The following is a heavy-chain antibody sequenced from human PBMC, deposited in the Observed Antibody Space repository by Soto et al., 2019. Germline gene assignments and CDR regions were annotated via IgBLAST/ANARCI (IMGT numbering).Heavy chain of an antibody. J-gene: IGHJ5*02. V-gene: IGHV5-51*03. CDR2: IYPGDSDT. D-gene: IGHD3-22*01. Sequence: GESLKISCEGSGYSFRNYWIGWVRQVPGTGLEWVGIIYPGDSDTIYNPSFQGHVIISADKSISTAYLQWSSLKASDTAIYYCERNDNTAYESGDHFSGDHWGQGTQVTASP. CDR1: GYSFRNYW. CDR3: ERNDNTAYESGDHFSGDH.